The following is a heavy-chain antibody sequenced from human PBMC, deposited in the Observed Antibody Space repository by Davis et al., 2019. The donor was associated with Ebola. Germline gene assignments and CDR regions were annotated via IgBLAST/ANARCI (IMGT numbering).Heavy chain of an antibody. CDR3: ARGYYDFWSGYLSDYYYGMDV. Sequence: ASVKVSRKASGYTFTSYYMHWVRQAPGQGLEWMGIINPSGGSTSYAQKFQGKVTMTRDTSTSTVYMELSSLRSEDTAVYYCARGYYDFWSGYLSDYYYGMDVWGQGTTVTVSS. J-gene: IGHJ6*02. D-gene: IGHD3-3*01. CDR1: GYTFTSYY. V-gene: IGHV1-46*01. CDR2: INPSGGST.